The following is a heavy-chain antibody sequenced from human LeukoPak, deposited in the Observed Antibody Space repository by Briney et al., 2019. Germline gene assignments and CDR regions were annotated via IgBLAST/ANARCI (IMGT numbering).Heavy chain of an antibody. CDR2: IYPGDSDT. V-gene: IGHV5-51*01. CDR3: ARWGAAAGNWFDP. D-gene: IGHD6-13*01. Sequence: GESLKISCKGSGYSFTSYWIGWVRQMPGKGLEWMGIIYPGDSDTRYSPSFQGQVTISADKSIGTAYLQWSSLKASDTAMYYCARWGAAAGNWFDPWGQGTLVTVSS. CDR1: GYSFTSYW. J-gene: IGHJ5*02.